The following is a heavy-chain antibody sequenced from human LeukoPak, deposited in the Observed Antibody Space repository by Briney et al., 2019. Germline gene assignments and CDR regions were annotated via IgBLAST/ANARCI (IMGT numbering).Heavy chain of an antibody. CDR1: VYTFTSYD. V-gene: IGHV1-8*03. Sequence: ASVTVSCKACVYTFTSYDINWLRQSTGQAPEWVGEMNRNGGNTGYAQKFQGRVTITRNTSISTAYMELSSLRSEDTAVYYCARATRIAARPDYYYYMDVWGKGTTVTVS. CDR2: MNRNGGNT. D-gene: IGHD6-6*01. CDR3: ARATRIAARPDYYYYMDV. J-gene: IGHJ6*03.